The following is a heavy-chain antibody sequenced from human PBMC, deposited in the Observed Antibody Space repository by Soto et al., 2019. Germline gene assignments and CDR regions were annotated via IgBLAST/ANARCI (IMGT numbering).Heavy chain of an antibody. CDR1: GGSISSGDYY. J-gene: IGHJ4*02. V-gene: IGHV4-30-4*01. Sequence: SETLSLTCTVSGGSISSGDYYWSWIRQPPGKGLEWIGYIYYSGGTYYNPSLKSRVTISVDTSKNQFSLKLSSVTAADTAVYYCARVAVLWFGEPAYYFDYWGQGTLVTVSS. CDR3: ARVAVLWFGEPAYYFDY. CDR2: IYYSGGT. D-gene: IGHD3-10*01.